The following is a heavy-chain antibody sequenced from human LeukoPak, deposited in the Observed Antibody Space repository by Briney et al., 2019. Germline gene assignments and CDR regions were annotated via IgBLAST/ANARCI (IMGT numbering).Heavy chain of an antibody. Sequence: EASVKVSCKASGYTFTGYYMHWVRQAPGQGLEWMGWINPNSGGTNYVQKFQGRVTMTWDTSISTAYMELSRLRSDDTAVYYCARGRPSHYDFWSGYYEDFDYWGQGTLVTVSS. D-gene: IGHD3-3*01. CDR2: INPNSGGT. CDR3: ARGRPSHYDFWSGYYEDFDY. V-gene: IGHV1-2*02. CDR1: GYTFTGYY. J-gene: IGHJ4*02.